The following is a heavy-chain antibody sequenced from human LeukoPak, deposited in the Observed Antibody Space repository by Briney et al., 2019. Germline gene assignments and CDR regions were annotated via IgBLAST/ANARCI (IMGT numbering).Heavy chain of an antibody. V-gene: IGHV3-30*04. J-gene: IGHJ4*02. CDR1: GFTFSSYA. D-gene: IGHD3-10*01. Sequence: PGRSLRLSCAASGFTFSSYAMHWVRQAPGKGLEWVAVISYDGSNKYYADSVKGRFTISRDNSKNTLYLQMNSLRAEDTAVYYCARGPESITMVRGVHLIDYWGQGTLVTVSS. CDR3: ARGPESITMVRGVHLIDY. CDR2: ISYDGSNK.